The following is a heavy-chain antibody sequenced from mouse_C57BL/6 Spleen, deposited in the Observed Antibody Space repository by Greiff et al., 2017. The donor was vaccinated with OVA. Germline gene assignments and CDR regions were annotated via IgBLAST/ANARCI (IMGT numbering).Heavy chain of an antibody. CDR3: ASGLRREGYYAMDY. CDR1: GFTFSDYG. Sequence: EVKLMASGGGLVKPGGSLKLSCAASGFTFSDYGMHWVRQAPEKGLEWVAYISSGSSTIYYADTVKGRFTISRDNAKNTLFLQMTSLRSEDTAMYYCASGLRREGYYAMDYWGQGTSVTVSS. V-gene: IGHV5-17*01. D-gene: IGHD2-4*01. CDR2: ISSGSSTI. J-gene: IGHJ4*01.